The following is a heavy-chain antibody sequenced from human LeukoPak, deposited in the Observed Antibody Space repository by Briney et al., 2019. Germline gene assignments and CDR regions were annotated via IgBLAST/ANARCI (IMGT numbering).Heavy chain of an antibody. CDR2: IRYDGRNK. D-gene: IGHD6-13*01. CDR1: GFTFSNSD. V-gene: IGHV3-30*02. J-gene: IGHJ4*02. CDR3: AKGHSNWYFFDY. Sequence: GGSLRLSCEASGFTFSNSDMHWVRQAPGKGLEWVAFIRYDGRNKYYADSVKGRFTISRDNSKNTLYLQMNSLRTEDTAVFYCAKGHSNWYFFDYWGQGTLVTVSS.